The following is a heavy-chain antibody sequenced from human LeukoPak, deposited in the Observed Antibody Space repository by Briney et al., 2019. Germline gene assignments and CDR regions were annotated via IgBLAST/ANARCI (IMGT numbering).Heavy chain of an antibody. CDR1: GYTFTSYY. Sequence: ASVKVSCKASGYTFTSYYMHWVRQAPGQGLEWMGIINPSGGSTSYAQKFQGRVTMTRDTSTSTVYMELSSLRSEDTAVYYCARAKQITIFGVAFDYWGQGTLVTVSS. J-gene: IGHJ4*02. CDR3: ARAKQITIFGVAFDY. CDR2: INPSGGST. D-gene: IGHD3-3*01. V-gene: IGHV1-46*01.